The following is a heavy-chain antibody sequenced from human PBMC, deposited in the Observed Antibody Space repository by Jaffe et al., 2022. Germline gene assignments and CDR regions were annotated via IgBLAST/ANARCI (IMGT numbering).Heavy chain of an antibody. D-gene: IGHD3-10*01. J-gene: IGHJ4*02. V-gene: IGHV4-59*01. CDR3: ARGNHYYYYGSGSYVGYFDY. Sequence: QVQLQESGPGLVKPSETLSLTCTVSGGSISSYYWSWIRQPPGKGLEWIGYIYYSGSTNYNPSLKSRVTISVDTSKNQFSLKLSSVTAADTAVYYCARGNHYYYYGSGSYVGYFDYWGQGTLVTVSS. CDR1: GGSISSYY. CDR2: IYYSGST.